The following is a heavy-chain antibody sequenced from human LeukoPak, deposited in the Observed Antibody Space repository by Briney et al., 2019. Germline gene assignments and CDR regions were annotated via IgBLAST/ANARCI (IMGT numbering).Heavy chain of an antibody. D-gene: IGHD5-18*01. V-gene: IGHV3-49*03. CDR2: IRGKAYGGTT. J-gene: IGHJ4*02. Sequence: GGSLRLSCTSSGSTFGDYAMSWFRQAPGKGLEWVAFIRGKAYGGTTEYAASVKGRFIISRDDSKSIAYLQMNSLKTEDTAVYYCTKYSGRIDYWGQGTLVTVSS. CDR1: GSTFGDYA. CDR3: TKYSGRIDY.